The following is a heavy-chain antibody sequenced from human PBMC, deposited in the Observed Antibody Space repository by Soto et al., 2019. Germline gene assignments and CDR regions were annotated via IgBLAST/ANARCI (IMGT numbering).Heavy chain of an antibody. CDR3: TRAGASDWNYVSTSS. V-gene: IGHV1-18*04. Sequence: QLVQSGAEVKKPGASVKVSCKASGYTFTTSGFNWVRQAPGQGLEWMGWISAKSGNTNYAQKLQGRVTMTTDTSTSTVYMELKSLTSDDTAIYYCTRAGASDWNYVSTSSWGPGTLVTVSS. CDR1: GYTFTTSG. D-gene: IGHD1-7*01. CDR2: ISAKSGNT. J-gene: IGHJ4*02.